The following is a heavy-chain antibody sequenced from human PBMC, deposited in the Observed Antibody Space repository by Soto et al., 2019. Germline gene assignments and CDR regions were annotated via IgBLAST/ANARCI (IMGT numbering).Heavy chain of an antibody. CDR3: ARKSIGTGGWFAP. CDR1: GDSVSINSAT. CDR2: TYYRSKWYN. D-gene: IGHD1-1*01. J-gene: IGHJ5*02. V-gene: IGHV6-1*01. Sequence: SQTLSLTCAISGDSVSINSATWSLIRQSPSRGLEWLGRTYYRSKWYNDYAVSVKSRITIKPDTSKNQFSLQLSSMTPEDTAVYYCARKSIGTGGWFAPWGQGTLVTVSS.